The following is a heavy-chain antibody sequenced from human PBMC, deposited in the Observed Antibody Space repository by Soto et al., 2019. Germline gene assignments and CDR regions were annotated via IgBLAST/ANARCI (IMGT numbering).Heavy chain of an antibody. V-gene: IGHV4-39*01. Sequence: SETLSPTCTLSGRSITSSSYYWGWIRQPPGKGLEWIGSIYYSGSTYYNPSLKSRVTISVDTSKNQFSLKLSSVTAADTAVYYCARRPLWRFGTTVTTAYWYFDLWGRGTLVTVSS. CDR3: ARRPLWRFGTTVTTAYWYFDL. J-gene: IGHJ2*01. D-gene: IGHD4-17*01. CDR1: GRSITSSSYY. CDR2: IYYSGST.